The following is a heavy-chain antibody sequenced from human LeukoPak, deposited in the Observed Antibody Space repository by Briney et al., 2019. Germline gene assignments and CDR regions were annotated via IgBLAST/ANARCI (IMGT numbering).Heavy chain of an antibody. Sequence: GGSPRLSCAASGFTFSSYSMNWVRQAPGKGLEWVSYISSSSSTIYYADSVKGRFTISRDNAKNSLYLQMNSLRAEDTAVYYCARDPYSSSWDGGDYWGQGTLVTVSS. J-gene: IGHJ4*02. CDR2: ISSSSSTI. D-gene: IGHD6-13*01. V-gene: IGHV3-48*01. CDR1: GFTFSSYS. CDR3: ARDPYSSSWDGGDY.